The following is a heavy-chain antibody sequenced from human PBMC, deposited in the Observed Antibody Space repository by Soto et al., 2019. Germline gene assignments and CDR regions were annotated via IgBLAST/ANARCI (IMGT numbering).Heavy chain of an antibody. CDR1: GGSISRHY. Sequence: SETLSLTCTVSGGSISRHYWSWVRQSPGKGLERIGYIYNSGSTKYNPSLKSRVTISVDTSKNHFSRKVSPVTAADTAVYYCARGQSNYYGYYFDYWGQGTLVTVSS. J-gene: IGHJ4*02. D-gene: IGHD3-22*01. CDR3: ARGQSNYYGYYFDY. CDR2: IYNSGST. V-gene: IGHV4-59*11.